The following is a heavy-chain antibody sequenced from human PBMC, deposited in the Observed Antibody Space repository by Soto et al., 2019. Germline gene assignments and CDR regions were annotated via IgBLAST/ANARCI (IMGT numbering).Heavy chain of an antibody. CDR2: IYYSGST. CDR1: GGSVSSGSYY. Sequence: SETLSLTCTVSGGSVSSGSYYWSWIRQPPGKGLEWIGYIYYSGSTNYNPSLKSRVTISVDTSKNQFSLKLSSVTAADTAVYYCARSSTTVTTLDYWGQGTLVTVSS. V-gene: IGHV4-61*01. CDR3: ARSSTTVTTLDY. D-gene: IGHD1-1*01. J-gene: IGHJ4*02.